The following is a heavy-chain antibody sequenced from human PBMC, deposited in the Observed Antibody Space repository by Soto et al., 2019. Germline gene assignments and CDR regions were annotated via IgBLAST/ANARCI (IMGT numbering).Heavy chain of an antibody. D-gene: IGHD6-19*01. CDR2: IIPIFGTA. CDR1: GGTFSSYA. J-gene: IGHJ3*02. Sequence: SVKVSCKASGGTFSSYAISWVRQAPGQGLEWMGGIIPIFGTANYAQKFQGRVTITADKSTSTAYMELSSLRSEDTAVYYCAREVAVATNDAFDIWGQGTMVTVSS. CDR3: AREVAVATNDAFDI. V-gene: IGHV1-69*06.